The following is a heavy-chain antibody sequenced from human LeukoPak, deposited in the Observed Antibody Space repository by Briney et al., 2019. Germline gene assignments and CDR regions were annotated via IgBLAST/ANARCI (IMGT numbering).Heavy chain of an antibody. D-gene: IGHD3-22*01. Sequence: GGSLRLSCAASGFTFSSYEMNWVRQAPGKGLEWVSYISSSGSTIYYADSVKGRFTISRDNAKNSLYLQMNSLRAEDTALYYCAKDGGSYYDSFSNYYFDYWGQGTLVTVSS. V-gene: IGHV3-48*03. CDR3: AKDGGSYYDSFSNYYFDY. CDR2: ISSSGSTI. CDR1: GFTFSSYE. J-gene: IGHJ4*02.